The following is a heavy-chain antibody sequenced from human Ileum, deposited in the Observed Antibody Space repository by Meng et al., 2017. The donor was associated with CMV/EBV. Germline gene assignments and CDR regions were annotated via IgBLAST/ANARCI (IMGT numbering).Heavy chain of an antibody. D-gene: IGHD2-2*02. CDR3: ARITSGAAAIFDYFDY. CDR1: GFTFSSYW. CDR2: IKQDGSEK. Sequence: GGSLRLSCAASGFTFSSYWMSWVRQAPGKGLEWVANIKQDGSEKYYVDSVKGRFTISRDNAKNSLYLQMNSLRAEDTAVYYCARITSGAAAIFDYFDYWGQGTRVTVSS. V-gene: IGHV3-7*01. J-gene: IGHJ4*02.